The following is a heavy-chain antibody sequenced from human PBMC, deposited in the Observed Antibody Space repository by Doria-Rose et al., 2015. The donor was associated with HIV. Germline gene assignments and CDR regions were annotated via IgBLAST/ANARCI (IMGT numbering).Heavy chain of an antibody. CDR3: ARDGAIVGTSNAFDI. J-gene: IGHJ3*02. CDR1: GGSIRRGGYY. CDR2: IHYSGRT. V-gene: IGHV4-31*03. D-gene: IGHD1-26*01. Sequence: GLVKPSQTLPLTCTVSGGSIRRGGYYWTWIRQPPGKGLEWIGYIHYSGRTYYNPSLKTRVTISLDTSQNQFSLTLTSVTAADTAVYYCARDGAIVGTSNAFDIWGQGTMVTVSS.